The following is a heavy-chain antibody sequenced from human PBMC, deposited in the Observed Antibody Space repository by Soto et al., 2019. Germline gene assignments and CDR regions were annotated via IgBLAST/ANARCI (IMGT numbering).Heavy chain of an antibody. J-gene: IGHJ4*02. CDR2: INHSGSS. V-gene: IGHV4-34*01. CDR3: ARGLFSVSSYSGGCYYIYT. Sequence: PSETLSLTCAVYGGSFSGYIWAWIRQSPGKGLQWIGQINHSGSSYYNPSLKSRVTISLLSSSDRFSLELSSVTAADTAVYYCARGLFSVSSYSGGCYYIYTWSQGNLVTVSS. D-gene: IGHD3-10*01. CDR1: GGSFSGYI.